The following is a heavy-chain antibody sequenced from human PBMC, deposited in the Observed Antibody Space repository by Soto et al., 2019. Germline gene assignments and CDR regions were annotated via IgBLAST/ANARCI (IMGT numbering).Heavy chain of an antibody. CDR2: IYSGGST. Sequence: EVQLVESGGGLVQPGGSLRFSCAASGFTVSSNYMSWVRQAPGKGLEWVSVIYSGGSTYYADSVKGRFTISRHNSKNTLYLQMNSLRAEDTAVYYCARDLKYSSSPNYYYYYMDVWGKGTTVTVSS. V-gene: IGHV3-53*04. CDR1: GFTVSSNY. J-gene: IGHJ6*03. D-gene: IGHD6-6*01. CDR3: ARDLKYSSSPNYYYYYMDV.